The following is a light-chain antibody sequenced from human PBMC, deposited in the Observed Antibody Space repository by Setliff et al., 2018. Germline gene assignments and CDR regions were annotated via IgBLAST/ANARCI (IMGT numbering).Light chain of an antibody. CDR3: AAWDDSLSGVE. Sequence: QSALTQPPSVSGTPGQRVIISCSGSRSNIGSNTVNWYQQVPGTAPKLLIYSNNQRPSGVPDRFSGSRSGTSASLAISGLQSEDEADYFCAAWDDSLSGVEFGGGTKVTVL. CDR2: SNN. CDR1: RSNIGSNT. J-gene: IGLJ2*01. V-gene: IGLV1-44*01.